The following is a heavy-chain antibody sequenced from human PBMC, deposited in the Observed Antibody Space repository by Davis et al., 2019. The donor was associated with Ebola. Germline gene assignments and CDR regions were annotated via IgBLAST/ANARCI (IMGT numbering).Heavy chain of an antibody. Sequence: SETLSLTCTVSGYSISSGYYWGWLRPPPGKGLEWIGSIYHSGSTYYNPSLKSRVTISVDTSKNQFSLKLSSVTAADTAVYYCARVDDFWSGYFDYWGQGTLVTVSS. CDR2: IYHSGST. J-gene: IGHJ4*02. D-gene: IGHD3-3*01. CDR1: GYSISSGYY. V-gene: IGHV4-38-2*02. CDR3: ARVDDFWSGYFDY.